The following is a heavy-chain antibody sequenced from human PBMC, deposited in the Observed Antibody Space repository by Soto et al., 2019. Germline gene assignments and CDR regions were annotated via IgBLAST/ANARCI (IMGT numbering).Heavy chain of an antibody. CDR2: IYYSGST. CDR3: ARQAPRIAAAGDY. CDR1: GGSISSSSYY. Sequence: SETLSLTCTVSGGSISSSSYYWGWIRQPPGKGLEWIGSIYYSGSTYYNPSLKSRVTISVDTSKNQFSLKLSSVTAADTAVYYCARQAPRIAAAGDYWGQGTLVTVSS. J-gene: IGHJ4*02. D-gene: IGHD6-13*01. V-gene: IGHV4-39*01.